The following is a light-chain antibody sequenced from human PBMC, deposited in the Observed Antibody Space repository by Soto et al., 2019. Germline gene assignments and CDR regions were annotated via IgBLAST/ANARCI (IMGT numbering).Light chain of an antibody. CDR2: SYN. J-gene: IGLJ1*01. V-gene: IGLV1-44*01. CDR3: AAWDDSLHGSYV. Sequence: QPVLTQPPSASGTPGQRVTISCSGSSSNVGRNTVNWYQQFPGTAPKLLIYSYNQRPSGVPDRFSATKSGTSASLDISGLQSEDEADYYCAAWDDSLHGSYVFGTGTKVTVL. CDR1: SSNVGRNT.